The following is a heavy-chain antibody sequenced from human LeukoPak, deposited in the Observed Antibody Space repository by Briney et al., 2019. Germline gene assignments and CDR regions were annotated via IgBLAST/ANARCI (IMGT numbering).Heavy chain of an antibody. CDR3: ARASSWSHYYYYYMDV. CDR1: GFTFSSYW. D-gene: IGHD6-13*01. J-gene: IGHJ6*03. Sequence: PGGSLRLSCAASGFTFSSYWMSWVRQAPGKGLEWVANIKQDGSEKYYVDSLKGRFTISRDNTKKSLYLQMNSLRAEDTAVYYCARASSWSHYYYYYMDVWGKGTTVTVSS. CDR2: IKQDGSEK. V-gene: IGHV3-7*03.